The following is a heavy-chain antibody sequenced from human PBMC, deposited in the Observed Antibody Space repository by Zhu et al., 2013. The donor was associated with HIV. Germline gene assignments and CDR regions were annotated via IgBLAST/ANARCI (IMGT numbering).Heavy chain of an antibody. V-gene: IGHV1-58*01. J-gene: IGHJ4*01. CDR3: ASSQIRESDILTGHYSDKYYFEN. CDR1: GFTFITSA. Sequence: QLVQSGAEVKKPGASVKVSCKASGFTFITSAVQWVRQARGQRLEWVGWIVVGSGYTNSAQRFQERVTITRDMSTSTAYMELSSLRSEDTAVFYCASSQIRESDILTGHYSDKYYFENWGQGTLVTVSA. CDR2: IVVGSGYT. D-gene: IGHD3-9*01.